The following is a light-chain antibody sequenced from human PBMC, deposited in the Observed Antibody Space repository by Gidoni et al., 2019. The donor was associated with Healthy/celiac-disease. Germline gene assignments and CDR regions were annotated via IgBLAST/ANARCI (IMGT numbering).Light chain of an antibody. CDR1: QSVSSN. Sequence: EIVMTQSPATLSVSPGERATLSCRASQSVSSNLAWYHQKPGHAPRLLIYGASTRATGIPPRFSGSGSGTAFILPIISLLSADFAVYYCQQYNNWSLLTFGGGTKVEIK. J-gene: IGKJ4*01. CDR2: GAS. CDR3: QQYNNWSLLT. V-gene: IGKV3-15*01.